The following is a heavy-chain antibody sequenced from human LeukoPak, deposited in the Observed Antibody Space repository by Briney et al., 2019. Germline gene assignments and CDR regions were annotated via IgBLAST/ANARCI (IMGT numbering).Heavy chain of an antibody. CDR1: GFTFSSYS. Sequence: GGSLRLSCAASGFTFSSYSMNWVRQAPGKGLEWVSYISSSSSTIYYADSVKGRFTISRDNAKNSLYLQMNSLRDEDTAVYYCARDGSGSYSPYYYHGMDVWGQGTTVTVSS. D-gene: IGHD3-10*01. J-gene: IGHJ6*02. CDR3: ARDGSGSYSPYYYHGMDV. V-gene: IGHV3-48*02. CDR2: ISSSSSTI.